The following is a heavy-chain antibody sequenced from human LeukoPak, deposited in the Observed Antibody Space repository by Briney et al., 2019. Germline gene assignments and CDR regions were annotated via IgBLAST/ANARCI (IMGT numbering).Heavy chain of an antibody. Sequence: SETLSLTCTVSGASINNNFWTWIRQPPGKGLEWIGYIYSSGSANYNPSLKSRVIISGDTSKNQISLNLTSATAADTALYFCARHRDYYDTWGHGTLVTVSS. J-gene: IGHJ4*01. CDR3: ARHRDYYDT. CDR2: IYSSGSA. CDR1: GASINNNF. D-gene: IGHD3-22*01. V-gene: IGHV4-59*08.